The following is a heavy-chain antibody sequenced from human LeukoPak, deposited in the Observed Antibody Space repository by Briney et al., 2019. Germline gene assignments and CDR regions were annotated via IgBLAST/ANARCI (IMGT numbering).Heavy chain of an antibody. V-gene: IGHV3-11*06. CDR3: ARDLVAAGKID. CDR1: GFIFSDYY. J-gene: IGHJ4*02. CDR2: ISSSSSYT. D-gene: IGHD6-13*01. Sequence: GGSLRLSCAASGFIFSDYYMSWVRQAPGKGLEWVSYISSSSSYTNYADSVKGRFTISRDNAKNSLYLQMNSLRAEDSAVYYCARDLVAAGKIDWGQGTLVTVSS.